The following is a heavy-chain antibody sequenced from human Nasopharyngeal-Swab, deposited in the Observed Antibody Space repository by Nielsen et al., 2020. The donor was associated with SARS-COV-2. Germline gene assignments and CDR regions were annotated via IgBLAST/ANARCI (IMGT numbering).Heavy chain of an antibody. CDR2: IVVGRGNT. V-gene: IGHV1-58*02. CDR1: GFTFTSSA. J-gene: IGHJ3*02. Sequence: SVKVSCKASGFTFTSSAMQWVRQARGQRLEWIGWIVVGRGNTNYAQKFQERVTITRDMSTSTAYMELSSLRSEDTAVYYCAAPYCSSTSCSDAFDIWGQGTMVTVSS. CDR3: AAPYCSSTSCSDAFDI. D-gene: IGHD2-2*01.